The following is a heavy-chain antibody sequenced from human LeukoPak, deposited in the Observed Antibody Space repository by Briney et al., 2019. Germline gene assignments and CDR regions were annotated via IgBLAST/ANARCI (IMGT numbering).Heavy chain of an antibody. D-gene: IGHD2-8*01. V-gene: IGHV3-15*01. CDR3: TTGLRRISVYAASH. Sequence: GSLRLSCAASGFTFSNAWMSWVRQAPGKGLEWVGRIKSKTDGGTTDYAAPVKGRFTISRDDSKNTLYLQMNSLKTEDTAVYYCTTGLRRISVYAASHWGQGTLVTVSS. CDR1: GFTFSNAW. CDR2: IKSKTDGGTT. J-gene: IGHJ4*02.